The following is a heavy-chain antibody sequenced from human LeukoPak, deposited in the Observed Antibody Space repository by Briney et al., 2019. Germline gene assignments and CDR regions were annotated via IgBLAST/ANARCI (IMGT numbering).Heavy chain of an antibody. CDR3: ARVPHGETTFGVVLYHFDP. V-gene: IGHV4-38-2*02. CDR2: IYRSGST. D-gene: IGHD3-3*01. Sequence: SETLSLTCTVSDYSIRNGYYWGWIRQPPGKGLKWIGNIYRSGSTFYNPSLKSRATISVDTSKNQFSLMLNSVTAADTAVYYCARVPHGETTFGVVLYHFDPWGQGTLVTVSS. CDR1: DYSIRNGYY. J-gene: IGHJ5*02.